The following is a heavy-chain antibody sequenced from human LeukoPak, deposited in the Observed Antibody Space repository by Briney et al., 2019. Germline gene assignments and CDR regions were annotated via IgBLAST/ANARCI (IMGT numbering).Heavy chain of an antibody. D-gene: IGHD2-15*01. V-gene: IGHV4-59*12. Sequence: SETLSLTCTVSGGSISSYYWTWIRQPPGKGLEWIGYVYYSGSTNYSPSLKSRVTISVDTSKNQFSLKLSSVTAADTAVYYCARVVVVAATRGSYYYYYYMDVWGKGTTVTISS. CDR3: ARVVVVAATRGSYYYYYYMDV. J-gene: IGHJ6*03. CDR2: VYYSGST. CDR1: GGSISSYY.